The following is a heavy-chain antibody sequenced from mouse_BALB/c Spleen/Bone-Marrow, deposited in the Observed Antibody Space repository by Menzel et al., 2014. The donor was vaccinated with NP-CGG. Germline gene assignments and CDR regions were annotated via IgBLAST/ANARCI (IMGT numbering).Heavy chain of an antibody. J-gene: IGHJ3*01. CDR2: IRNKANGYTT. CDR1: GFTFTDNY. V-gene: IGHV7-3*02. CDR3: ARDSDWFAY. Sequence: EVMLVESGGGLVQPGGSLRLSCATSGFTFTDNYMTWVRQPPGKALEWLGFIRNKANGYTTEYSASVKGRFTISRDNSQSILYLQVNTLRAEDSATYYCARDSDWFAYWGQGTLVTVSA.